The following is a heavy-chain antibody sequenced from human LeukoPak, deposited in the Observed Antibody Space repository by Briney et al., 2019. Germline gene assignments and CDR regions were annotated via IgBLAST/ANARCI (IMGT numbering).Heavy chain of an antibody. Sequence: SETLSLTCAVYGVSFSGYYWSWIRQPPGKGLEWIGYINNSGSTNYNPSLKSRVTISVDTTKNQFSLKLSYVTAADTAVYYCARVMVRGVARRFNGFDPWGQGTLVTVSS. V-gene: IGHV4-34*01. CDR3: ARVMVRGVARRFNGFDP. D-gene: IGHD3-10*01. CDR1: GVSFSGYY. CDR2: INNSGST. J-gene: IGHJ5*01.